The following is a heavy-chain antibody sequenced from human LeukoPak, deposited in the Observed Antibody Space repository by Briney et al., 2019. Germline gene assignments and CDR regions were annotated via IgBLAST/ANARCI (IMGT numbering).Heavy chain of an antibody. V-gene: IGHV1-58*01. CDR3: ATVDHPLTQLVPYYGMDV. CDR2: IVVGSGNT. D-gene: IGHD6-13*01. J-gene: IGHJ6*02. Sequence: TSVKVSCKASGFTFTSSAVQWVRQARGQRLEWIGWIVVGSGNTNYAQKFQERVTITRDMSTSTAYMELSSLRSEDTAVYYCATVDHPLTQLVPYYGMDVWGQGTTVTVSS. CDR1: GFTFTSSA.